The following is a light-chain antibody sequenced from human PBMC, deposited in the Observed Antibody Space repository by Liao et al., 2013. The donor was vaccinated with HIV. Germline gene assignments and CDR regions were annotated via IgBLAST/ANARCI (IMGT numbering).Light chain of an antibody. Sequence: SYELTQPPSVSVSPGQTASITCSGDKLGDKYGCWYQQRPGQSPVLVIYQDNKRPSGIPERFSGSNSGNTATLTISGTQAMDEADYYCQAWDRSLWVFGGGTKLTVL. CDR3: QAWDRSLWV. J-gene: IGLJ3*02. V-gene: IGLV3-1*01. CDR2: QDN. CDR1: KLGDKY.